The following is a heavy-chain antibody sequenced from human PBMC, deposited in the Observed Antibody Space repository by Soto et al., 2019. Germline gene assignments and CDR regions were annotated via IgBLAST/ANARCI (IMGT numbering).Heavy chain of an antibody. CDR1: GYSFTSYW. Sequence: PGESLKISCKGSGYSFTSYWIGWVRQMPGKGLEWMGIIYPGDSDTRYSPSFQGQVTISADKSISTAYLQWSSLKASDTAMYYCARHWFGVAVAGSFDYWGQGTLVTVSS. V-gene: IGHV5-51*01. J-gene: IGHJ4*02. CDR3: ARHWFGVAVAGSFDY. D-gene: IGHD6-19*01. CDR2: IYPGDSDT.